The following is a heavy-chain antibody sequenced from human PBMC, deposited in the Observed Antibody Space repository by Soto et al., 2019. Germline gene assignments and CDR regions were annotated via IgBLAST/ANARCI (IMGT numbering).Heavy chain of an antibody. D-gene: IGHD5-12*01. CDR2: ISVAGTA. Sequence: CGSRRLSCSPSGFTVTSNYITWVRRATGKGLEWVSVISVAGTAHYAESVKGRVTVTRDKSENTVYLQMDSLRGEDTAVYYCARAVRSGYNYYYYNGMDVWGHGTTVTVSS. J-gene: IGHJ6*02. CDR1: GFTVTSNY. V-gene: IGHV3-53*01. CDR3: ARAVRSGYNYYYYNGMDV.